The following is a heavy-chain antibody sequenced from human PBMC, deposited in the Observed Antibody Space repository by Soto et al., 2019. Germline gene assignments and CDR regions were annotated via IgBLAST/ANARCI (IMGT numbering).Heavy chain of an antibody. CDR1: GYSFTSYW. CDR3: ASTSLRFLEWPYYYYGMDV. V-gene: IGHV5-51*01. CDR2: IYPGDSDT. J-gene: IGHJ6*02. Sequence: PGESLKISCKGSGYSFTSYWIGWVRQMPGKGLEWMGTIYPGDSDTRYSPSFQGQVTISADKSISTAYLQWSSLKASDTAMYYCASTSLRFLEWPYYYYGMDVWGQGTTVTVSS. D-gene: IGHD3-3*01.